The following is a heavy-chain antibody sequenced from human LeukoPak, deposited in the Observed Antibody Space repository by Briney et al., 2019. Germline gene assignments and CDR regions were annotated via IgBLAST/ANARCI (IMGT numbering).Heavy chain of an antibody. J-gene: IGHJ4*02. CDR2: VSKDGDNE. CDR1: AFIFSSYA. V-gene: IGHV3-30*04. D-gene: IGHD2-2*01. Sequence: AGSLTLSCAASAFIFSSYAMHWVRQAPGKGLEWVAVVSKDGDNEYYADSVTGRFTISRDNSRNTLYLQMNSLRGDDTAVYYCARGRLPAHYFDYWGQGTLVTVSS. CDR3: ARGRLPAHYFDY.